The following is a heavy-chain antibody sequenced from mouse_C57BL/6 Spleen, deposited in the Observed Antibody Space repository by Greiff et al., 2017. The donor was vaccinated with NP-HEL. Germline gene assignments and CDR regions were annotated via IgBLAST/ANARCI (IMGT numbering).Heavy chain of an antibody. D-gene: IGHD4-1*01. Sequence: EVQRVESGGGLVKPGGSLKLSCAASGFTFSSYAMSWVRQTPEKRLEWVATISDGGSYTYYPDNVKGRFTISRDNAKNNLYLQMSHLKSEDTAMYYCARDTPFNWDPFDYWGQGTTLTVSS. CDR1: GFTFSSYA. J-gene: IGHJ2*01. V-gene: IGHV5-4*01. CDR3: ARDTPFNWDPFDY. CDR2: ISDGGSYT.